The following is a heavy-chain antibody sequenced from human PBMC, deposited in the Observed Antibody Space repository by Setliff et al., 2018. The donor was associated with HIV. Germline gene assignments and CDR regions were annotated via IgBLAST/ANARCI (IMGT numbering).Heavy chain of an antibody. CDR3: ASGDYNYYYYGMDV. CDR2: ISYDGSNK. Sequence: PGGSLRLSCAASGITFNTYAMHWVRQAPGKGLEWVAVISYDGSNKYYADSVKGRFTISRDNSKNTLYLQMNSLRADDTAVYYCASGDYNYYYYGMDVWGQGTTVTVSS. V-gene: IGHV3-30*14. J-gene: IGHJ6*02. CDR1: GITFNTYA. D-gene: IGHD4-17*01.